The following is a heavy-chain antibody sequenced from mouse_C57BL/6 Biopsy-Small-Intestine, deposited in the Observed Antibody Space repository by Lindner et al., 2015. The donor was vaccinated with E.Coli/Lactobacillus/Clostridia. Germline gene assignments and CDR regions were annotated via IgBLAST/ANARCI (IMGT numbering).Heavy chain of an antibody. D-gene: IGHD1-1*02. CDR1: GYTFTSYL. CDR3: ARGEVYTSGWYTPPNCHY. CDR2: INAGNGNT. V-gene: IGHV1-84*02. Sequence: SVKVSCKASGYTFTSYLMHWVRQAPGQRLEWMGWINAGNGNTKYSQKFQGRATITRDTSASTAYMELSSLRSEDTAVYYCARGEVYTSGWYTPPNCHYWGQRTLVTVSS. J-gene: IGHJ4*01.